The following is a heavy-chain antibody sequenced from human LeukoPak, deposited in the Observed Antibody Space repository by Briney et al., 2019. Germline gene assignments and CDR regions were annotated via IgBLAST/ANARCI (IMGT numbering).Heavy chain of an antibody. CDR1: GNSISNYA. V-gene: IGHV1-18*01. Sequence: GASVKVSCKASGNSISNYAVSWVRQAPGQGLEWMGWISAYNGNTNYAQKLQGRVTMTTDTSTSTAYMELRSLRSDDTAVYYCARDERITIFGVVIPRSAFDIWGQGTMVTVSS. D-gene: IGHD3-3*01. CDR3: ARDERITIFGVVIPRSAFDI. CDR2: ISAYNGNT. J-gene: IGHJ3*02.